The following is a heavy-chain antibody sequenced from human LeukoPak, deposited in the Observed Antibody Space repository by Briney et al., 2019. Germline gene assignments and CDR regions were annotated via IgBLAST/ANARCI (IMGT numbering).Heavy chain of an antibody. D-gene: IGHD5-24*01. CDR3: ARDLTQPGYTSAPGSFEF. Sequence: GGSLRLSCAASGFTFSSYEMNWVRQAPGKGLEWVSYIDSSGISIYYADSVKGRFTISRDNAKNSLYLQMNSLRAEDTAFYYCARDLTQPGYTSAPGSFEFWGQGTLVTVSS. CDR2: IDSSGISI. J-gene: IGHJ4*02. V-gene: IGHV3-48*03. CDR1: GFTFSSYE.